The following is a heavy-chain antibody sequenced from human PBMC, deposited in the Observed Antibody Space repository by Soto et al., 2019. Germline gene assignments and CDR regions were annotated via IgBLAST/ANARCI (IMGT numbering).Heavy chain of an antibody. V-gene: IGHV3-23*01. CDR2: ISGNGGST. D-gene: IGHD5-12*01. CDR1: GLTFSSHA. Sequence: PGGSLRLSCAASGLTFSSHAMSWVRQAPGKGLEWVSAISGNGGSTYYADSVKGRFTISRDNSKSTLYLQMNSLRAEDTALYYCAKPLATDFDYWGQGTLVTVSS. J-gene: IGHJ4*02. CDR3: AKPLATDFDY.